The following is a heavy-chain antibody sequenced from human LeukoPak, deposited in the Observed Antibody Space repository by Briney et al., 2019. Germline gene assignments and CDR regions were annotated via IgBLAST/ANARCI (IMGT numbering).Heavy chain of an antibody. CDR2: INNNGGTT. D-gene: IGHD2-15*01. Sequence: QPGGSLRLSCSASGFTFSSYVMYWVRQAPGKALEYVSAINNNGGTTSYADSVKGRFTISRDNSKNTLSLQMSSLRVEDMAVYYCVKAQGYCGSGTCYFDYWGRGTLVTVSS. CDR3: VKAQGYCGSGTCYFDY. CDR1: GFTFSSYV. J-gene: IGHJ4*03. V-gene: IGHV3-64D*08.